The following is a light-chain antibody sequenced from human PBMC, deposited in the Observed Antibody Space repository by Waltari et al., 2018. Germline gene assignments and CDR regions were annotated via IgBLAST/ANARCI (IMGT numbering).Light chain of an antibody. CDR3: MQALQTPWT. CDR1: QSLLHSNGYNY. CDR2: LCS. V-gene: IGKV2-28*01. J-gene: IGKJ1*01. Sequence: DIVMTQSPLSLPVTPGEPASISCRSSQSLLHSNGYNYLDWYLQKPGQSPQLLIYLCSYRASVGPDRFSGSGSGTDFTLKISRVEAEDVGVYYCMQALQTPWTFGQGTKVEIK.